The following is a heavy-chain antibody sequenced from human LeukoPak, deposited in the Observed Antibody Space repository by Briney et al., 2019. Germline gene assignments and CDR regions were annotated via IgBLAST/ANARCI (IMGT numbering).Heavy chain of an antibody. V-gene: IGHV3-53*01. CDR2: IYSGGST. J-gene: IGHJ4*02. CDR3: ARYHTALNY. D-gene: IGHD5-18*01. CDR1: GFTFSNAW. Sequence: PGGSLRLSCAASGFTFSNAWMSWARQAPGKGLEWVSVIYSGGSTYYADSVKGRFTISRDNSKNTLYLQMNNVRVEDTAVYFCARYHTALNYWGQGTLVTASS.